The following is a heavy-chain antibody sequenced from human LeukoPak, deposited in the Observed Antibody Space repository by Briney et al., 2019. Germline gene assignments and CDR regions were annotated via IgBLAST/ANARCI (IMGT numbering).Heavy chain of an antibody. CDR2: INPNRGGT. J-gene: IGHJ5*02. V-gene: IGHV1-2*02. CDR1: GYTFTGYY. Sequence: ASVKVSCKGSGYTFTGYYMHWVRQAPGQGLEWMGWINPNRGGTNYAQKFQGRVTMTRDTSFSTAYMELSRLRSDDTAVYYCARDRSGLVVVPAAINWFDPWGQGTMVTVSS. D-gene: IGHD2-2*01. CDR3: ARDRSGLVVVPAAINWFDP.